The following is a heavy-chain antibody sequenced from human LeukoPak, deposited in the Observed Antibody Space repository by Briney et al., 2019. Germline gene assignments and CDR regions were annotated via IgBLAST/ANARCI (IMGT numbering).Heavy chain of an antibody. Sequence: SETLSLTCTVSGGSISSYYWSWIRQSPGKGLEWIGYIYYSGSTNYNPSLKSRVTISVDTSKNQFSLKLSAVTAADTAVYYCASVRRGFGESSKYYSYYYMDVWGNGTTVTISS. CDR2: IYYSGST. V-gene: IGHV4-59*08. CDR3: ASVRRGFGESSKYYSYYYMDV. J-gene: IGHJ6*03. D-gene: IGHD3-10*01. CDR1: GGSISSYY.